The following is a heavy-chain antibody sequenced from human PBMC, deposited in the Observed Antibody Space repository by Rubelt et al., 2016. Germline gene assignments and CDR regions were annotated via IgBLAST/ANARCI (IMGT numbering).Heavy chain of an antibody. J-gene: IGHJ4*02. V-gene: IGHV4-59*12. D-gene: IGHD4-17*01. CDR1: GGSISSYY. CDR2: IYYSGNT. Sequence: QVQLQESGPGLVKPSETLSLTCTVSGGSISSYYWSWIRQPPGKGLEWIGYIYYSGNTYYNPSLKSRVTISVDKSKNQFSLKLSSVTAADTAVYYCARRNDYGDSGDYWGQGTLVTVSS. CDR3: ARRNDYGDSGDY.